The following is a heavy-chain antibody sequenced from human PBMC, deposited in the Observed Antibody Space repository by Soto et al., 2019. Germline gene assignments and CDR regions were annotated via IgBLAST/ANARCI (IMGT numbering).Heavy chain of an antibody. V-gene: IGHV3-23*01. J-gene: IGHJ4*02. Sequence: GGSLRLSCAASGFIFSNYAMSWVRQAPGKGLEWVSAIGGNGADTYYADSVKGRFTMSRDNSKNTLYLQMNSLRAEDTAVYFCAIPSGLTVTGPDYWGQGTLVTVSS. CDR2: IGGNGADT. CDR1: GFIFSNYA. D-gene: IGHD6-19*01. CDR3: AIPSGLTVTGPDY.